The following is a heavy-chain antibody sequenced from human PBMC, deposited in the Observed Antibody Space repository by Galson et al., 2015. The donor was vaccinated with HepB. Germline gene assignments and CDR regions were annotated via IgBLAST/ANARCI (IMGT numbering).Heavy chain of an antibody. CDR3: AAPIAAAANDY. J-gene: IGHJ4*02. Sequence: SVKVSCKASGGTFSSYAISWVRQAPGQGLEWMGGIIPIFGTANYAQKFQGRVTITADESTSTAYMELSSLRSGDTAVYYCAAPIAAAANDYWGQGTLVTVSS. V-gene: IGHV1-69*13. CDR2: IIPIFGTA. CDR1: GGTFSSYA. D-gene: IGHD6-13*01.